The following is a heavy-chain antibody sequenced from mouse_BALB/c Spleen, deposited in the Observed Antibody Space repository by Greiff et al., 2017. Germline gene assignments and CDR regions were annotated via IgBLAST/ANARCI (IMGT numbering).Heavy chain of an antibody. CDR1: GYTFTDYE. V-gene: IGHV1-15*01. D-gene: IGHD1-1*01. Sequence: QVQLQQSGPELVKPGASVRISCKASGYTFTDYEMHWVKQTPVHGLEWIGAIDPETGGTAYNQKFKGKATLTADKSSSTAYMELRSLTSEDSAVYYCTPFTTVVATGWYFDVWGAGTTVTVSS. CDR3: TPFTTVVATGWYFDV. J-gene: IGHJ1*01. CDR2: IDPETGGT.